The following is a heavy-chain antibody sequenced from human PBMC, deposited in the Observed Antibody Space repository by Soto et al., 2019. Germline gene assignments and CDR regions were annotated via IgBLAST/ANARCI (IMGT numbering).Heavy chain of an antibody. J-gene: IGHJ4*02. D-gene: IGHD3-22*01. CDR1: GGSVSSGSYY. V-gene: IGHV4-61*01. CDR3: ARWPTGGYYDSSGYFDY. CDR2: IYYSGST. Sequence: SETLSLTCTVSGGSVSSGSYYWSWIRQPPGKGLEWIGYIYYSGSTNYNPSLKSRVTISVDTSKNQFSLKLSSVTAADTAVYYCARWPTGGYYDSSGYFDYWGQGTLVTVSS.